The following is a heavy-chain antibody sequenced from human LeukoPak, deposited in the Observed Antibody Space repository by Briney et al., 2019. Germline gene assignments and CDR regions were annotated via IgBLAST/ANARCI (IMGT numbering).Heavy chain of an antibody. J-gene: IGHJ4*02. CDR2: INHSGST. CDR3: ARRTIFGVVISPSWTH. Sequence: SETLSLTCAVYGGSFSGYYWSWIRQPPGKGLEWIGEINHSGSTNYNPSLKSRVTISVDTSKNQFSLKLSSVTAADTAVYYCARRTIFGVVISPSWTHWGQGTLVTVSS. CDR1: GGSFSGYY. V-gene: IGHV4-34*01. D-gene: IGHD3-3*01.